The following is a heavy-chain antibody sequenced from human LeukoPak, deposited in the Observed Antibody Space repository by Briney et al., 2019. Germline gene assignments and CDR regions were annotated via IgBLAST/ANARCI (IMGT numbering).Heavy chain of an antibody. J-gene: IGHJ5*02. CDR2: IIPILGIA. V-gene: IGHV1-69*04. CDR1: GGTFSSYA. CDR3: ARDSGLRYGDDGYNWFDP. Sequence: SVKVSCKASGGTFSSYAISWVRQAPGQGLEWMGRIIPILGIANYAQKFQGRVTITADKSTSTAYMELSSLRSEDTAVYYCARDSGLRYGDDGYNWFDPWGQGTLVTVSS. D-gene: IGHD4-17*01.